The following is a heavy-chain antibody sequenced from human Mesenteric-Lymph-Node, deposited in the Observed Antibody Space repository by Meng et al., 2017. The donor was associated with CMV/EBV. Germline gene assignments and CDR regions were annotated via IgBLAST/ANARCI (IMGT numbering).Heavy chain of an antibody. J-gene: IGHJ6*02. CDR3: ARGRSSSWYLVPGMDV. CDR1: GESFSGYY. CDR2: INHSGTT. Sequence: SETLSLTCAVYGESFSGYYWSWIRQPPGKGLEWIGEINHSGTTNYNPSLKSRVTMSVDTSKNQFSLKLSSVTAADTAVYYCARGRSSSWYLVPGMDVWGQGTTVTVSS. V-gene: IGHV4-34*01. D-gene: IGHD6-13*01.